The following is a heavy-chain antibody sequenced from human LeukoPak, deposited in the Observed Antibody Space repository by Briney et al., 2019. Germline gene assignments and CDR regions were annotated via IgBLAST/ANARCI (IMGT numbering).Heavy chain of an antibody. Sequence: SETLSLTCAVYGGSFSGYYWSWIRQPPGKGLEWIGEINHSGSTNYHPSLKSRVTISVDTSKNQFSLKLSSVTAADTAVYYCASGVSFDIWGQGTMVTVSS. J-gene: IGHJ3*02. CDR3: ASGVSFDI. D-gene: IGHD5/OR15-5a*01. CDR2: INHSGST. CDR1: GGSFSGYY. V-gene: IGHV4-34*01.